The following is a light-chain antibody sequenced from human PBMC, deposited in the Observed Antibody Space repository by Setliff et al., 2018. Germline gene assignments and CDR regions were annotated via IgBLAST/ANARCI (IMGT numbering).Light chain of an antibody. CDR3: SSYAGSNTPYV. Sequence: QSVLTQPPSASGSPGQSVTISCTGTSSDVGGYNYVSWYQQHPGKAPKLMIYEVSKRPSGVPYRFSGSKSGNTASLTVSGLQAEDEADYYCSSYAGSNTPYVFGTGTQLTVL. V-gene: IGLV2-8*01. CDR2: EVS. CDR1: SSDVGGYNY. J-gene: IGLJ1*01.